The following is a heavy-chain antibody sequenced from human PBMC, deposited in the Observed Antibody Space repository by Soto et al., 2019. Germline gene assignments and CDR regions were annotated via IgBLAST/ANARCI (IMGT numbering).Heavy chain of an antibody. J-gene: IGHJ6*03. D-gene: IGHD2-2*01. Sequence: QVQLVESGGGVVQPGRSLRLSCAASGFTFSSYGMHWVRQAPGKGLEWVAVIWYDGSNKYYADSVKGRFTISRDNSKNTLYLQMNSLRAEDTAVYYCARDPPAPGTSGYYYYYYMDVWGKGTTVTVSS. CDR1: GFTFSSYG. CDR3: ARDPPAPGTSGYYYYYYMDV. CDR2: IWYDGSNK. V-gene: IGHV3-33*01.